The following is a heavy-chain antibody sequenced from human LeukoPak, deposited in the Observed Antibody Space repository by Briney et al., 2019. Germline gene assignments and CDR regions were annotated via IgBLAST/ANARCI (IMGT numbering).Heavy chain of an antibody. V-gene: IGHV4-30-4*08. D-gene: IGHD5-18*01. CDR2: IYYSGST. CDR3: AREGYLRKNWFDP. Sequence: SETLSLTCTVSGGSISSGDYYWSWIRQPPGKGLEWIGYIYYSGSTYYNPSLKSRVTISVDPSKNQFSLKLSSVTAADTAVYYCAREGYLRKNWFDPWGQGTLVTVSS. CDR1: GGSISSGDYY. J-gene: IGHJ5*02.